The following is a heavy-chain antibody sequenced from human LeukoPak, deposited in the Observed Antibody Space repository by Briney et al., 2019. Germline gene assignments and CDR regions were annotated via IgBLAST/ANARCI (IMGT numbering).Heavy chain of an antibody. J-gene: IGHJ4*02. CDR3: AKSIGGVVVVAADY. CDR1: GFTSSTYA. Sequence: AGGSLRLSCAASGFTSSTYAMTWVRQAPGKGLEWVSVISGSGGSTYYADSVKGRFTLSRDNSKNTLYLQMNSLRAEDTAVYYCAKSIGGVVVVAADYWGQGTLVTVSS. CDR2: ISGSGGST. V-gene: IGHV3-23*01. D-gene: IGHD2-15*01.